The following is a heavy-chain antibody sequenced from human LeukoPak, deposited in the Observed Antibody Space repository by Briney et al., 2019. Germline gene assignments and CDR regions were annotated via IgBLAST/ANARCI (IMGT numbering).Heavy chain of an antibody. V-gene: IGHV4-34*01. J-gene: IGHJ4*02. Sequence: SETLSLTCAVYGGSFSGYYWSWIRQPPGKGLGWIGEINHSGSTNYNPSLKSRVTISVDTSKNQFSLKLSSVTAADTAVYYCARSRSYGYRDVDYWGQGTLVTVSS. D-gene: IGHD5-18*01. CDR1: GGSFSGYY. CDR2: INHSGST. CDR3: ARSRSYGYRDVDY.